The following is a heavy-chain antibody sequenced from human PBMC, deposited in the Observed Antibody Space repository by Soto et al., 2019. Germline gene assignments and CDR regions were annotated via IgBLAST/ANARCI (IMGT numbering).Heavy chain of an antibody. V-gene: IGHV5-51*01. CDR3: ARLLEFWGQPNSSDF. CDR1: GYTFDSNW. Sequence: GESLKISCQTAGYTFDSNWIGWLRQMPGKGLEWMGIIYPGDSETRYSPSFEGQVTFSVDKSFKTAYLQWRSLQASDTAMYYCARLLEFWGQPNSSDFCGPGPALTVS. CDR2: IYPGDSET. J-gene: IGHJ6*02. D-gene: IGHD3-3*01.